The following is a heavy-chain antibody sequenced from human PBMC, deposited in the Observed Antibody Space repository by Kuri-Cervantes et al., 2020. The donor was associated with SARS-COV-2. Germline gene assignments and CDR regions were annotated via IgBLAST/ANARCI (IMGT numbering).Heavy chain of an antibody. CDR2: INHSGST. D-gene: IGHD4-17*01. V-gene: IGHV4-34*01. CDR1: GGSFSGYY. J-gene: IGHJ4*02. CDR3: AREPQYGDYFDY. Sequence: GSLRLSCAVYGGSFSGYYWSWIRQPPGKGLEWIGEINHSGSTNYNPSLKSRVTLSLDTSKNLFSLKLSSVTAADTAVYYRAREPQYGDYFDYWGQGTLVTVSS.